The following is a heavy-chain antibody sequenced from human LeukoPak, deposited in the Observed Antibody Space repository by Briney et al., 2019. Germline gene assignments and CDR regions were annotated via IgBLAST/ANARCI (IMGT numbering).Heavy chain of an antibody. CDR1: GGTFSSYA. CDR3: ATPRAYNYGDYFDY. CDR2: IIPIFGTA. J-gene: IGHJ4*02. D-gene: IGHD5-18*01. Sequence: SVKVSCKASGGTFSSYAIGWVRQAPGQGLEWMGGIIPIFGTANYAQKFQGRITVTEDTSTDTAYMELSSLRSEDTAVYYCATPRAYNYGDYFDYWGQGTLVTVSS. V-gene: IGHV1-69*06.